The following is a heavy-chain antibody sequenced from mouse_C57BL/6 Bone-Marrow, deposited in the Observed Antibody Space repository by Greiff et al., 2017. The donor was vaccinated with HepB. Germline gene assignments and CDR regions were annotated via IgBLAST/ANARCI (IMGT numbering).Heavy chain of an antibody. CDR2: INPYNGGT. V-gene: IGHV1-19*01. CDR3: ARSELGFDY. CDR1: GYTFTDYY. Sequence: EVQLQQSGPVLVKPGASVKMSCKASGYTFTDYYMNWVKQSHGKSLEWIGVINPYNGGTSYNQKFKGKATLTVDKSSSTAYMELNSLTSEDSAVYYCARSELGFDYWGQGTTLTVSS. D-gene: IGHD4-1*01. J-gene: IGHJ2*01.